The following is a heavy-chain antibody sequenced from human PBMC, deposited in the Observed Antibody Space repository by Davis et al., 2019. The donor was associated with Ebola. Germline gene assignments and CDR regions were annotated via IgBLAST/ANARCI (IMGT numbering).Heavy chain of an antibody. D-gene: IGHD6-6*01. V-gene: IGHV4-39*07. Sequence: SETLSLTCSVSGGSISSGTYYWGWVRQPPGKGLEWIGSIYYNGRTYYSSSLEGRFTILLDTSKNQFSLKLRSVTAADTAVYFCARLSGLFSSSSGALYFDLWGRGTLVSVSS. CDR1: GGSISSGTYY. CDR2: IYYNGRT. J-gene: IGHJ2*01. CDR3: ARLSGLFSSSSGALYFDL.